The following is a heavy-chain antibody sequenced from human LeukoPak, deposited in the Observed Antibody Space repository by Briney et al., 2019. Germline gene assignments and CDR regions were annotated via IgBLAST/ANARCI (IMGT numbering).Heavy chain of an antibody. Sequence: ASVKVSCKASGYTFTSYDINWVRQATGQGLEWMGWMNPSSGNTGYAQKFQGRVTITRNTSISTAYMELSGLRSEDTAVYYCARVRTMVRGVINGGFDYWGQGTLVTVSS. V-gene: IGHV1-8*03. J-gene: IGHJ4*02. CDR3: ARVRTMVRGVINGGFDY. D-gene: IGHD3-10*01. CDR2: MNPSSGNT. CDR1: GYTFTSYD.